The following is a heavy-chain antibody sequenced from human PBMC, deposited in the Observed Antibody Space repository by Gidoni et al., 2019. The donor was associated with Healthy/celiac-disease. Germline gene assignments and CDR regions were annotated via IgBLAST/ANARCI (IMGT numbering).Heavy chain of an antibody. J-gene: IGHJ4*02. CDR3: ARGAWNYVNY. Sequence: QPPGKGLEWIGYIYYSGRTNYTPSLKSRVTISVDTSKNQFSLKLSSMTAADTAVYYCARGAWNYVNYWGQGTLVTVSS. CDR2: IYYSGRT. V-gene: IGHV4-59*01. D-gene: IGHD1-1*01.